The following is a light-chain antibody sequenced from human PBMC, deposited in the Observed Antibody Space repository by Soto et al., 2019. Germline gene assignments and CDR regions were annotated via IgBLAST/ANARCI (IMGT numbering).Light chain of an antibody. CDR3: QQANSFPLT. CDR2: DAS. V-gene: IGKV1D-12*01. J-gene: IGKJ4*01. Sequence: DIQMAQPPSSVSASVGDRVTITCRASQGIGTWLAWYQQKPGRAPKLLIYDASNLQSGVPSRFSGSGSGTDFTLTITSLQPEDFATYYCQQANSFPLTFGGGTKVDIK. CDR1: QGIGTW.